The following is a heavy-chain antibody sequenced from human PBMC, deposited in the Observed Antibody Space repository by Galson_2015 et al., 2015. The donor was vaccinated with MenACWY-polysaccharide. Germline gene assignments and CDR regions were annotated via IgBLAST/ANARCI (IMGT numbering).Heavy chain of an antibody. CDR3: ASEMTY. CDR1: GFTLSSYR. J-gene: IGHJ4*02. D-gene: IGHD2-21*02. Sequence: SLRLSCAASGFTLSSYRMNWVRQAPGKGLEWVSCILSSSNAIHYIDSVKGRFTISRDNAKNSLYLQMNSLRAEDTAVYYCASEMTYWGQGTLVTVSS. CDR2: ILSSSNAI. V-gene: IGHV3-48*01.